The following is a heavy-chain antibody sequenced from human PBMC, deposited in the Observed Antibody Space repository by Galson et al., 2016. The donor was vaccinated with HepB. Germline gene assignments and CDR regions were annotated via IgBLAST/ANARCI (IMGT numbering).Heavy chain of an antibody. CDR3: ARVIRSGRSISNFGDLSPYYYGLDV. CDR1: GGSITSGGYS. D-gene: IGHD3-16*02. CDR2: IYHTGTT. V-gene: IGHV4-30-2*01. J-gene: IGHJ6*02. Sequence: TLSLTCAVSGGSITSGGYSWSWIRQPPGKGLEWIGYIYHTGTTDYSPSPKNRVTMSVDRSKNQFSLKLTSVTAADTAVYYCARVIRSGRSISNFGDLSPYYYGLDVWGQGTTVTVSS.